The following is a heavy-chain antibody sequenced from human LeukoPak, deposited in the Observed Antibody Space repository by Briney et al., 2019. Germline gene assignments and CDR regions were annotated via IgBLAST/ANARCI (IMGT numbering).Heavy chain of an antibody. V-gene: IGHV4-4*07. J-gene: IGHJ4*02. D-gene: IGHD1-26*01. Sequence: SETLSLTCTVSGVSISSYYWSWIRLPAGKGLEWIGHIYTSWSTNYNPSLRSRVTMSVDTSQNQVSLRLSSVTAADTAVYYCARGPHGNDYWGQGTLVTVSS. CDR3: ARGPHGNDY. CDR2: IYTSWST. CDR1: GVSISSYY.